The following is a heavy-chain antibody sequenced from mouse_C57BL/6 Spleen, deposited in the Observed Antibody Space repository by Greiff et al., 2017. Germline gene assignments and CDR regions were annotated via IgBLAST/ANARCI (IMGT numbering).Heavy chain of an antibody. J-gene: IGHJ2*01. Sequence: EVKLVESGGGLVKPGGSLKLSCAASGFTFSDYGMHWVRQAPEKGLEWVAYISSGSSTIYYADTVKGRFTISRDNAKNTLFLQMTSLRSEDTAMYYCARDDYYGSSPLDYWGQGTTLTVSS. CDR3: ARDDYYGSSPLDY. CDR2: ISSGSSTI. V-gene: IGHV5-17*01. CDR1: GFTFSDYG. D-gene: IGHD1-1*01.